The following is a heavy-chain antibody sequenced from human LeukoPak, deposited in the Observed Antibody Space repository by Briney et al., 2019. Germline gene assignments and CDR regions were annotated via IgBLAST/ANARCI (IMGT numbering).Heavy chain of an antibody. CDR1: VDSISSGDYY. V-gene: IGHV4-61*02. Sequence: PSEPLSLTCTVSVDSISSGDYYWSWIRQPAGKGLEWIGRISSSGSTNCNPSLKSRVTISVDTSKNQFSLKLSSVTAADTAVYFCARGPYSYDSSGAFDIWGQGTMVTVSS. CDR2: ISSSGST. D-gene: IGHD3-22*01. CDR3: ARGPYSYDSSGAFDI. J-gene: IGHJ3*02.